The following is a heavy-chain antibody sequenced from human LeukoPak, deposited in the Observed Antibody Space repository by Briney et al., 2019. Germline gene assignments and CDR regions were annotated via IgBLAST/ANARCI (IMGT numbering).Heavy chain of an antibody. V-gene: IGHV3-30*04. CDR1: GFTFSNFA. J-gene: IGHJ4*02. Sequence: GGSLRLSCAASGFTFSNFAMHWVRQAPGKGLEWVAIISYDGSNQYYADSVKGRFTIARDSSQNTLYLQMNSLRAEETAVYYCAREFTGYWQQYWGQGTLVTVSS. CDR2: ISYDGSNQ. D-gene: IGHD3-9*01. CDR3: AREFTGYWQQY.